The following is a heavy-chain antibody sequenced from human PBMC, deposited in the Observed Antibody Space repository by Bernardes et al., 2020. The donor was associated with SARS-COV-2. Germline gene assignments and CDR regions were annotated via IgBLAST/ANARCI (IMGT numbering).Heavy chain of an antibody. V-gene: IGHV3-23*01. CDR1: GFTFSSYA. J-gene: IGHJ5*02. CDR3: AKDPHIVVVTAIPNWFDP. D-gene: IGHD2-21*02. CDR2: ISGSGGST. Sequence: GGSLRLSCAASGFTFSSYAMSWVRQAPGKGLEWVSAISGSGGSTYYADSVKGRFTISRDNSKNTLYLQMNSLRAEDTAVYYCAKDPHIVVVTAIPNWFDPWGQGTLVTVSS.